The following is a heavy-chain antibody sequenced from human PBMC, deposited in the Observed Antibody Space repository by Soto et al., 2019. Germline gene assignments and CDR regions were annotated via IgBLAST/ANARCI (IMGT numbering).Heavy chain of an antibody. CDR1: GFTVNFSSYV. CDR2: ISGSGGTT. D-gene: IGHD6-13*01. Sequence: GGSLRLSCAASGFTVNFSSYVMIWVRQAPGKGLEWVSIISGSGGTTYYADSVKGRFTISRDNSKNTLYLQMNSLRDEDTALYYCAKSRGNNTSSPNYWGQGTLVTVSS. J-gene: IGHJ4*02. V-gene: IGHV3-23*01. CDR3: AKSRGNNTSSPNY.